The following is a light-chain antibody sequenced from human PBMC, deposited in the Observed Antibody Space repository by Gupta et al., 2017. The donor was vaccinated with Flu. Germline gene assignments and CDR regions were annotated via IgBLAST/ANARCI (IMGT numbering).Light chain of an antibody. J-gene: IGLJ2*01. CDR1: GPDFCGYNY. Sequence: NTITCTGTGPDFCGYNYVSWYQHHPGQAPSLLIFDVDNRPSGVSTRFSGSKSGDTASLTISGLQPEDESDYYCASDTGSDSHIVFGGGTKLTVL. CDR2: DVD. V-gene: IGLV2-14*03. CDR3: ASDTGSDSHIV.